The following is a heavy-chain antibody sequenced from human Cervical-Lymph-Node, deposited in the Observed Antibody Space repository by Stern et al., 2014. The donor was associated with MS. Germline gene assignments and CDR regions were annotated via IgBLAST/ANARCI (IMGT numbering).Heavy chain of an antibody. J-gene: IGHJ4*02. V-gene: IGHV2-26*01. D-gene: IGHD5-18*01. CDR2: IFSNDEK. CDR3: ARIEDNYGHMGEFDY. CDR1: GFSLSHARMG. Sequence: QVTLRESGPVLVKPTETLTLTCTVSGFSLSHARMGVSWIRQPPGKPLEWLAHIFSNDEKFYSTSLKRRLTISRDTSKSQVVLTMTNMDPVDTATYYCARIEDNYGHMGEFDYWGQGTLVTVSS.